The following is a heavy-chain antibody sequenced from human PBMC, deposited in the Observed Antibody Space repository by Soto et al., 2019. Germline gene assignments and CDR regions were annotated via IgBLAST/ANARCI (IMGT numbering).Heavy chain of an antibody. CDR1: GGSFSGYY. J-gene: IGHJ5*02. Sequence: SETLSLTCAVYGGSFSGYYWSRIRQPPGKGLEWIGEINHSGSTNYNPSLKSRVTISVDTSKNQFSLKLSSVTAADTAVYYCATRYYYGSGSKNNWFDPWGQGTLVTVSS. CDR2: INHSGST. D-gene: IGHD3-10*01. V-gene: IGHV4-34*01. CDR3: ATRYYYGSGSKNNWFDP.